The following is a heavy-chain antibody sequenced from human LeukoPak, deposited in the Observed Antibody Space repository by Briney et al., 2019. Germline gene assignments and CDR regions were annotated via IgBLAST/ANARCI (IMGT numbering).Heavy chain of an antibody. V-gene: IGHV4-34*01. Sequence: SETLSLTCAVYGGSFSGYYWSWIRQPPGKGLEWIGEINHSGSTNYNPSLKSRVTISVDTSKNQFPLKLSSVTAADTAVYYCARTYSSGGVDPWGQGTLVTVSS. CDR3: ARTYSSGGVDP. CDR1: GGSFSGYY. D-gene: IGHD6-19*01. CDR2: INHSGST. J-gene: IGHJ5*02.